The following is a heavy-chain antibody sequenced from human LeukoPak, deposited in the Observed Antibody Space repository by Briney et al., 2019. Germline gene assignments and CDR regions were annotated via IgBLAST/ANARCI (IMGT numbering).Heavy chain of an antibody. V-gene: IGHV4-34*01. CDR3: ASPLLSGIYGSGGDAFDI. J-gene: IGHJ3*02. CDR1: GGSFSGYY. CDR2: INHSGST. D-gene: IGHD3-10*01. Sequence: SETLSLTCAVYGGSFSGYYWSWIRQPPGKGLKWIGEINHSGSTNYNPSLKSRVTISVDTSKNQFSLKLSSVTAADTAVYYCASPLLSGIYGSGGDAFDIWGQGTMVTVSS.